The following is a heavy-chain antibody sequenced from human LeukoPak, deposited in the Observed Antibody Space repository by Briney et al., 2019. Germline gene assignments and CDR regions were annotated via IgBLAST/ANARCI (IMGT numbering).Heavy chain of an antibody. V-gene: IGHV4-34*01. J-gene: IGHJ6*03. D-gene: IGHD1-26*01. CDR2: INHSGST. CDR1: GGSFSGYY. CDR3: ARGWELLRYYYYMDV. Sequence: SETLSLTCAVYGGSFSGYYWSWIRQPPGKGLEWIGEINHSGSTNYNPSLKSRVTISVDTSKNQFSLKLSSVTAADTAVYYCARGWELLRYYYYMDVWGKGTTVTVSS.